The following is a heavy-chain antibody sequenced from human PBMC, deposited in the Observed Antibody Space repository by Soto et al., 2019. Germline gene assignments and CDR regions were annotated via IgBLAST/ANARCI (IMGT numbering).Heavy chain of an antibody. CDR2: IYWDNDN. CDR3: AHRGFRSGSWPGRPVDP. D-gene: IGHD3-10*01. V-gene: IGHV2-5*02. J-gene: IGHJ5*02. Sequence: QITLRESGPTLVKPTQTLTLTCSFSGFSLNTDGVAVGWFRQPPGKALEWLAQIYWDNDNRYSPSLRSRLTITKDISGRQVVLRLTNVDPADSATYFCAHRGFRSGSWPGRPVDPWGQGILVTVSS. CDR1: GFSLNTDGVA.